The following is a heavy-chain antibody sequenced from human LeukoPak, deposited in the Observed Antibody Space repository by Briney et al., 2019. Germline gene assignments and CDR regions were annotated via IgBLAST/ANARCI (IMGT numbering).Heavy chain of an antibody. D-gene: IGHD3-22*01. CDR1: GDSVSSNSAA. Sequence: SQTLSLTCALSGDSVSSNSAAWNWIRQSPSRGLEWLGRTYYRSKWYNDYAVSVKSRITINPDTSKNQFSLQLNSVTPEDTAVYYCARDRFYYYDSGGYSPGFDYWGQGTLVTVSS. V-gene: IGHV6-1*01. CDR2: TYYRSKWYN. CDR3: ARDRFYYYDSGGYSPGFDY. J-gene: IGHJ4*02.